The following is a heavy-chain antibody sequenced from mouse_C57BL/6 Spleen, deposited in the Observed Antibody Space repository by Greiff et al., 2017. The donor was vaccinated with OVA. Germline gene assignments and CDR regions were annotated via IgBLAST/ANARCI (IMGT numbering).Heavy chain of an antibody. CDR1: GYTFTSYW. D-gene: IGHD1-1*01. J-gene: IGHJ2*01. CDR3: ARLGTTVVDY. V-gene: IGHV1-50*01. Sequence: QVQLQQPGAELVKPGASVKLSCKASGYTFTSYWMQWVKQRPGQGLEWIGEIDPSDSYTNYNQKFKGKATLTVDTSSSPAYMQLSSLTSEDSAVYYCARLGTTVVDYWGQGTTLTVSS. CDR2: IDPSDSYT.